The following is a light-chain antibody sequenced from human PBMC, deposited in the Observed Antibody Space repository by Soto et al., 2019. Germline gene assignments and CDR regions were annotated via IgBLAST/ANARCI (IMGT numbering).Light chain of an antibody. Sequence: QSVLTQPPSASGTPGQRVTISCSGSSSNIGSNYVYWYQQLPGTAPKLLIYRNNQRPSAAADRFSGSKSGTSASLAISGLRSEDEADDYCAAWDDSLSGGVFGGGTKVTVL. CDR2: RNN. J-gene: IGLJ3*02. CDR3: AAWDDSLSGGV. V-gene: IGLV1-47*01. CDR1: SSNIGSNY.